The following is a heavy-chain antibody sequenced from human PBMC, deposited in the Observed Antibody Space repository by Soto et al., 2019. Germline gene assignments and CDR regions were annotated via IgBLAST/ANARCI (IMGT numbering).Heavy chain of an antibody. D-gene: IGHD2-2*01. CDR3: ARFVRHQLPTIDF. V-gene: IGHV1-8*01. Sequence: QVQLVQSGAEVKEPGASVRVSCKASGYTFTSYDINWVRQATGQGLEWMGWMNPESRNTGYAQKFQGRVTMTRDNSISTAYMALTSLRSEDTAVYYCARFVRHQLPTIDFWGQGTLVTVSS. J-gene: IGHJ4*02. CDR1: GYTFTSYD. CDR2: MNPESRNT.